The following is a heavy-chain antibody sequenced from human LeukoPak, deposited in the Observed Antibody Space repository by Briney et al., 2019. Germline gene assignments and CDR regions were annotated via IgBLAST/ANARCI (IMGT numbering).Heavy chain of an antibody. CDR1: GFTFSSYA. J-gene: IGHJ4*01. CDR2: ISYDGSNK. D-gene: IGHD2-15*01. CDR3: ARASGGSCYSNFDN. Sequence: PGGSLRLSCAASGFTFSSYAMHWVRQAPGKGLEGVAVISYDGSNKYYADSAKGRFTISRDNSKNTLYLQMNSLRAEDRAVYYCARASGGSCYSNFDNWGQGTLVTVSS. V-gene: IGHV3-30*04.